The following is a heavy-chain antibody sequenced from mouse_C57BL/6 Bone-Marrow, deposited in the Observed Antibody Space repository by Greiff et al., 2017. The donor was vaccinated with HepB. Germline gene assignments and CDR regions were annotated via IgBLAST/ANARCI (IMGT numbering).Heavy chain of an antibody. CDR2: IDPETGGT. Sequence: QVQLQQPGTELVQPGASVTLSCTASGYTFTDYEMHWVKQTPVHGLEWIGAIDPETGGTAYNQKFKGKAILTADKSSSTAYIELRSLTSEDSAVYYCTGSDDGYYRYWFAYWGQGTLVTVSA. CDR3: TGSDDGYYRYWFAY. J-gene: IGHJ3*01. V-gene: IGHV1-15*01. D-gene: IGHD2-3*01. CDR1: GYTFTDYE.